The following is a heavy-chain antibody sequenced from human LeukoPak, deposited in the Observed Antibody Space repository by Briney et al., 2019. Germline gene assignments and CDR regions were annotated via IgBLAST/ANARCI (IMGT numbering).Heavy chain of an antibody. CDR2: ISAYNGNT. Sequence: ASVKVSCKASGYTFTSYGTFWVRQAPGQGLEWVGWISAYNGNTNYAQRLQGRVTMTTDTSTSTAYMELRSLRSDDTAVYYCARDYYGSGTETEYWGQGTLVTVSS. D-gene: IGHD3-10*01. CDR3: ARDYYGSGTETEY. CDR1: GYTFTSYG. J-gene: IGHJ4*02. V-gene: IGHV1-18*01.